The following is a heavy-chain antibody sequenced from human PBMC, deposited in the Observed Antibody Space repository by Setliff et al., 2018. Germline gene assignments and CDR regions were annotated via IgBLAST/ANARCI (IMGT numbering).Heavy chain of an antibody. D-gene: IGHD2-8*01. CDR2: ISGYSGKT. CDR3: ARLVRFCTRTACQRVAGAES. V-gene: IGHV1-18*01. J-gene: IGHJ5*01. Sequence: ASVKVSCKTPTYALTDSVVGWVRQAPGHGLEWVGWISGYSGKTYYEQRLQDRVTLTTDTSTNTLYLELRSLRPGDTAVYYCARLVRFCTRTACQRVAGAESWGQGTLVTVSS. CDR1: TYALTDSV.